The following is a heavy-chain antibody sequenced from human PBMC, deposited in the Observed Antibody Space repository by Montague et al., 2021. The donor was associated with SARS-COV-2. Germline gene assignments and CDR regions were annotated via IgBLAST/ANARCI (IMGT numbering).Heavy chain of an antibody. Sequence: SLRLSCAASGFSFSSFSMHWVRQAPGKGLESLAVVPTDENEKYYSGSVRGRFTISRDNSKNTVSLQVNSLRVEDTAVYYCVRDPGMNGLDIWGQGTRVTVSS. J-gene: IGHJ3*02. D-gene: IGHD2-8*01. V-gene: IGHV3-30*04. CDR1: GFSFSSFS. CDR2: VPTDENEK. CDR3: VRDPGMNGLDI.